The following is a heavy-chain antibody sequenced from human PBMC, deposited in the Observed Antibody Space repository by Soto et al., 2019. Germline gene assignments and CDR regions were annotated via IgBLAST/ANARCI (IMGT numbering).Heavy chain of an antibody. CDR2: IMPVFRRP. J-gene: IGHJ6*02. CDR1: GGTFRTSA. CDR3: ARDKDRLQLGGNYYFILDV. D-gene: IGHD1-1*01. V-gene: IGHV1-69*12. Sequence: QVQLVQSGAEVKKPGSSVKVSCKAPGGTFRTSAIIWVRQAPGQGLEWVGGIMPVFRRPKYAQNFQDRVTITADESTSTAHMELNSLRSDDTAVYYCARDKDRLQLGGNYYFILDVWCQGTAVTVSS.